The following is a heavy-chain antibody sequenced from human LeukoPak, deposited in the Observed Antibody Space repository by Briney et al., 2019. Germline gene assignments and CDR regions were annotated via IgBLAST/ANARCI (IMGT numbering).Heavy chain of an antibody. V-gene: IGHV4-39*07. D-gene: IGHD3-22*01. CDR2: IYYSGST. CDR3: ARAQRYYYDSSGYYNFDY. J-gene: IGHJ4*02. CDR1: GGSISSSSYY. Sequence: SETLSLTCTVSGGSISSSSYYWGWIRQPPGKGLEWIGSIYYSGSTYYNPSLKSRVTISVDTSKNQFSLKLSSVTAADTAVYYCARAQRYYYDSSGYYNFDYWGQGTLVTVSS.